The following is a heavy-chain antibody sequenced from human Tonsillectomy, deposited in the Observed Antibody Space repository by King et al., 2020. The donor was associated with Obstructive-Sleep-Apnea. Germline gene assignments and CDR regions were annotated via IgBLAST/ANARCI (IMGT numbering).Heavy chain of an antibody. CDR3: AKDRLAAITECFDY. CDR2: ISWNSANI. J-gene: IGHJ4*02. V-gene: IGHV3-9*01. CDR1: GFTFDDYG. Sequence: VQLVESGGGLVQPGRSLRLSCAASGFTFDDYGMHWVRQATGKGLEGVSGISWNSANIAYADSVKGLFTISRDNAKNSLYLQMNSLRAEDTALYYCAKDRLAAITECFDYWGQGTLVSVSS. D-gene: IGHD5-24*01.